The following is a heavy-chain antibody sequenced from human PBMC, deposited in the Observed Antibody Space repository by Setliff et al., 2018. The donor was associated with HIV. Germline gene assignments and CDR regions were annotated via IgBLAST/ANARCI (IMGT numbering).Heavy chain of an antibody. J-gene: IGHJ4*02. CDR1: GGTFSSYA. CDR2: IIPILGIA. V-gene: IGHV1-69*10. D-gene: IGHD3-22*01. Sequence: SVKVSCNASGGTFSSYAISWVRQAPGQGLEWMGGIIPILGIANYAQKFQGRVTITADESTSTVYMELSSRRSEDTAVYYCARGAYYYESSGYAAITRFDYWGQGTLVT. CDR3: ARGAYYYESSGYAAITRFDY.